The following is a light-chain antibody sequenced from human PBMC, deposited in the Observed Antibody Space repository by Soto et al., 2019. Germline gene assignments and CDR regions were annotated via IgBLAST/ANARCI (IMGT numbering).Light chain of an antibody. CDR1: QNIRRS. CDR2: NAF. J-gene: IGKJ1*01. V-gene: IGKV3-15*01. CDR3: QQFRNWPWT. Sequence: EIVMTQSPGTVSVSPGERATLSCRASQNIRRSLAWYQQKPGQAPRLLIYNAFTRATGIPARFSGSGSGTDFTLTISSLQVEDSAVYYCQQFRNWPWTFGQGTKVEV.